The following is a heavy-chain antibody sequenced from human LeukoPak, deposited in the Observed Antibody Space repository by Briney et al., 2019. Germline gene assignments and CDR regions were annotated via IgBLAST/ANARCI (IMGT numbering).Heavy chain of an antibody. V-gene: IGHV1-18*01. D-gene: IGHD3-22*01. CDR1: GYTFTSYG. J-gene: IGHJ6*02. CDR2: ISAYNGNT. Sequence: GASVKVSCKASGYTFTSYGISWVRQAPGRGLEWMGWISAYNGNTNYAQKLQGRVTMTTDTSTSTAYMELRSLRSDDTAVYYCARESDSSGYYSRYYYYYGMDVWGQGTTVTVSS. CDR3: ARESDSSGYYSRYYYYYGMDV.